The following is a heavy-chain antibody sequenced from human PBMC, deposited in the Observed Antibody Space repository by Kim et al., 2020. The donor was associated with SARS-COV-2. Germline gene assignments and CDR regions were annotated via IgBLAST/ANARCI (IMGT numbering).Heavy chain of an antibody. J-gene: IGHJ4*02. Sequence: GGSLRLSCAASGFTFSSYAMSWVRQAPGKGLEWVSAISGSGGSTYYANSEKGRFTISRYNSKNKLYLQLNSLRAADTSVYYFAKGEKRWLVGYWGQGTRVTRSS. CDR2: ISGSGGST. CDR3: AKGEKRWLVGY. D-gene: IGHD6-19*01. V-gene: IGHV3-23*01. CDR1: GFTFSSYA.